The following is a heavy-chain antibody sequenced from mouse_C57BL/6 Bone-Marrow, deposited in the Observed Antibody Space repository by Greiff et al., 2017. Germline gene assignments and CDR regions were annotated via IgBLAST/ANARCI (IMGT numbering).Heavy chain of an antibody. CDR1: GYTFTDYY. Sequence: EVKLQQSGPELVKPGASVKISCKASGYTFTDYYMNWVKQSHGKSLEWSGDINPNNGGTSYNQKFKGKATLTVDKSSSTAYMELRSLTSEDSAVYYCARYWYFDVWGTGTTVTVSS. V-gene: IGHV1-26*01. CDR3: ARYWYFDV. J-gene: IGHJ1*03. CDR2: INPNNGGT.